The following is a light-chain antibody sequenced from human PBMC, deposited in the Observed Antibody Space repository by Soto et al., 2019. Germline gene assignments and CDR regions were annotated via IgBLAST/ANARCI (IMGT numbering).Light chain of an antibody. CDR3: QQYGSSPYT. Sequence: EIVLTQSPGTLSWSPGERATLSCRASQSVNSGYLAWYQQKPGQAPRLLLYGASNRTTGIPDRFSGSGSGTDFTLTISRMEPEDFAVYSCQQYGSSPYTFGQGTKLEI. CDR2: GAS. CDR1: QSVNSGY. J-gene: IGKJ2*01. V-gene: IGKV3-20*01.